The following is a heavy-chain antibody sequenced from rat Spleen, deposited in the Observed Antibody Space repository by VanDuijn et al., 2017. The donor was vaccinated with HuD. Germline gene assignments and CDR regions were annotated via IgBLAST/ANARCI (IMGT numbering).Heavy chain of an antibody. D-gene: IGHD1-11*01. V-gene: IGHV5-29*01. Sequence: EVQLVESDGGLVQPGRSLKLSCAASGFTFSDYYMAWVRQAPTKGLEWVATISYDGSSTYYRDSVKGRFTISRDNAKSTLYLQMDSLRSEDTATYYCARHNGGYDYWGQGVMVTVSS. CDR3: ARHNGGYDY. CDR1: GFTFSDYY. J-gene: IGHJ2*01. CDR2: ISYDGSST.